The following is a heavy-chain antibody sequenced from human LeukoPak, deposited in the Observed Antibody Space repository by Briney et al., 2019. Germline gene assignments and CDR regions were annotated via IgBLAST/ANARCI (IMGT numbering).Heavy chain of an antibody. CDR1: GFTFNNFG. CDR2: IWYDGSNE. CDR3: ARDQWEGQWLVQGPDY. J-gene: IGHJ4*02. V-gene: IGHV3-33*01. D-gene: IGHD6-19*01. Sequence: QAGGSLRLSCAASGFTFNNFGMHWVRQAPGKGLEWVALIWYDGSNEFYADSVKGRFTISRDDSKNMLYLQMSSLRAEDTGVYYCARDQWEGQWLVQGPDYWGQGTLVTVSS.